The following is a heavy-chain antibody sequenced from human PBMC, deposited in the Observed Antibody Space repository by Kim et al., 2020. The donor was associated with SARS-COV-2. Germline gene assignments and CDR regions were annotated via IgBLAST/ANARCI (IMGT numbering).Heavy chain of an antibody. D-gene: IGHD2-2*01. CDR3: AILDLKSEGPAAMRPQSFDY. CDR1: GYTFTSYY. Sequence: ASVKVSCKASGYTFTSYYMHWVRQAPGQGLEWMGIINPSGGSTSYAQKFQGRVTMTRDTSTSTVYMELSSLRSEDTAVYYCAILDLKSEGPAAMRPQSFDYWGQGTLVTVSS. V-gene: IGHV1-46*01. CDR2: INPSGGST. J-gene: IGHJ4*02.